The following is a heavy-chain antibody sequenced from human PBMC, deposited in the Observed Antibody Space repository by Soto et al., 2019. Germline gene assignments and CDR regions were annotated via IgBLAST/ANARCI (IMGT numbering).Heavy chain of an antibody. CDR2: IIPILGIA. CDR3: ARDLAAGDY. Sequence: SVKVSCKASGGTFSSYTIRWVRQAPGQGLEWMGRIIPILGIANYAQKFQGRVTLTMDTSTRTVYMELSSLRFDDTAVYYCARDLAAGDYWGQGTLVTVSS. V-gene: IGHV1-69*04. J-gene: IGHJ4*02. D-gene: IGHD6-13*01. CDR1: GGTFSSYT.